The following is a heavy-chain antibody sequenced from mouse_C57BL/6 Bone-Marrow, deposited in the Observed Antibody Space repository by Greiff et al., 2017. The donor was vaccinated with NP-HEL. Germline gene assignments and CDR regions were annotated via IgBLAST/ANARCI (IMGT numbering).Heavy chain of an antibody. CDR2: IHPNSGST. CDR3: ARRGYGNFPYAMDY. Sequence: QVQLQQPGAELVKPGASVKLSCKASGYTFTSYRMHWVKQRPGQGLEWIGMIHPNSGSTNYNEKFKSKATLTVDKSSSTAYMQLSSLTSEDSAVYYCARRGYGNFPYAMDYWGQGTSVTVSS. J-gene: IGHJ4*01. CDR1: GYTFTSYR. D-gene: IGHD2-1*01. V-gene: IGHV1-64*01.